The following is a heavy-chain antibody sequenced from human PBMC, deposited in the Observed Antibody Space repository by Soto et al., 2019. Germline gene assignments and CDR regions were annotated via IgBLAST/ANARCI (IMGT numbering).Heavy chain of an antibody. J-gene: IGHJ4*02. Sequence: SETLSLTCAVSGGSISCGGYSWSWIRQPPGKGLEWIGYIYPSGSTYYNPSLQSRVTISVDRSKNQFSLKLSSVTAADTAVYYCARVGSDGYNPFDYWGQGTLVTVSS. CDR1: GGSISCGGYS. V-gene: IGHV4-30-2*01. CDR3: ARVGSDGYNPFDY. D-gene: IGHD2-15*01. CDR2: IYPSGST.